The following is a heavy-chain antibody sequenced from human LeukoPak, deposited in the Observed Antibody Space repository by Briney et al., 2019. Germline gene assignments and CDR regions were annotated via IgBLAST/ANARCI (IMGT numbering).Heavy chain of an antibody. D-gene: IGHD1-14*01. Sequence: PGGSLRLSCAASGFTVNSSYMSWVRQAPGKGLEWVSVFYSGGSTYYADSVKGRFTISRDNSKNTLYLQMNSLRAEDTAVYYCARQRDRYYCDYWGQGTLVTVSS. J-gene: IGHJ4*02. CDR3: ARQRDRYYCDY. V-gene: IGHV3-66*02. CDR2: FYSGGST. CDR1: GFTVNSSY.